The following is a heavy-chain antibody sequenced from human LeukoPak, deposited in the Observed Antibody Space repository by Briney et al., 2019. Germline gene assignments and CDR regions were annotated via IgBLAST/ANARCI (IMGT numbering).Heavy chain of an antibody. Sequence: ASVKVSCKASGGTFSSYAISWVRQAPGQGLEWMGWISAYNGNTNYAQKLQGRVTMTTDTSTSTAYMELRSLRSDDTAVYYCARFLGYYYDSSGPAQGWFDPWGQGTLVTVSS. J-gene: IGHJ5*02. CDR3: ARFLGYYYDSSGPAQGWFDP. D-gene: IGHD3-22*01. V-gene: IGHV1-18*01. CDR1: GGTFSSYA. CDR2: ISAYNGNT.